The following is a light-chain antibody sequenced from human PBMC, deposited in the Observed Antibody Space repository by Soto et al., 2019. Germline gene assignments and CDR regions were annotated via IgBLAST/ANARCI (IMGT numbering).Light chain of an antibody. CDR3: SSYTSSSTLV. V-gene: IGLV2-14*01. CDR1: SSDVGGYNF. J-gene: IGLJ2*01. CDR2: EVS. Sequence: QSALTQPASVSGSPGQSITISCTGSSSDVGGYNFVSWYQQHPGKAPKLMIYEVSNRPSGVSNRFSGSQSGNTASLTISGLQAEDEADYHCSSYTSSSTLVFGGGTKLTVL.